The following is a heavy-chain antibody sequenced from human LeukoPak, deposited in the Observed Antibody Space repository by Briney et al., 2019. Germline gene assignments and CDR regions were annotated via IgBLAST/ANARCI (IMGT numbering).Heavy chain of an antibody. V-gene: IGHV3-23*01. D-gene: IGHD3-3*01. CDR1: GFTFTDYY. J-gene: IGHJ4*02. CDR3: AKGQRITIFGVVVRSQHFDY. CDR2: ISGSGGST. Sequence: GGSLRLSCAASGFTFTDYYMSWIRQAPGKGLEWVSAISGSGGSTYYADSVKGRFTISRDNSKNTLYLQMNSLRAEDTAVYYCAKGQRITIFGVVVRSQHFDYWGQGTLVTVSS.